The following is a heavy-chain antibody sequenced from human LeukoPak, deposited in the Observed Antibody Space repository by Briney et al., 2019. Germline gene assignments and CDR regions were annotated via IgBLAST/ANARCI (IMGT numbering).Heavy chain of an antibody. CDR1: GFTFSSYP. D-gene: IGHD2-15*01. V-gene: IGHV3-30*14. CDR2: ISYDRSNK. Sequence: PGGSLRLSCAASGFTFSSYPMHWVRKAPCPGLDLVSVISYDRSNKYYAESVKGRFTIPRENSKNTLYLLMNSRRAEDTAVYYCAKDGRGRGGGCCNWFDPWGQGTLVTVSS. CDR3: AKDGRGRGGGCCNWFDP. J-gene: IGHJ5*02.